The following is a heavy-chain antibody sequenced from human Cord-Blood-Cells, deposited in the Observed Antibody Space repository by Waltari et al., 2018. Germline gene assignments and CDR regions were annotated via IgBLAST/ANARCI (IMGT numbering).Heavy chain of an antibody. D-gene: IGHD3-3*01. V-gene: IGHV1-69*06. CDR3: ASLTIFGVVIIDY. CDR1: GGTFSSYA. CDR2: INPSFGTA. J-gene: IGHJ4*02. Sequence: QVQLVQSGAEVKKPGSSVKVSCKASGGTFSSYAISWVRQAPGQGLEWMGGINPSFGTANDAQKCQGRVTITADKSTSTAYMELSSLRSEDTAVYYCASLTIFGVVIIDYWGQGTLVTVSS.